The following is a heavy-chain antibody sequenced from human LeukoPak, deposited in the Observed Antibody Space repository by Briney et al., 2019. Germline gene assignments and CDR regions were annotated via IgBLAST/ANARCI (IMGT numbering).Heavy chain of an antibody. J-gene: IGHJ3*02. CDR2: ISGGDST. V-gene: IGHV3-66*01. CDR3: IRDLGSSGWYDTFDT. D-gene: IGHD6-19*01. CDR1: GFPVSSNY. Sequence: GGSLRLSCAASGFPVSSNYMSWVRQAPGKGLEWVSLISGGDSTYYADSVKGRFTISRDNAKNTLYLQMNSLRVEDTAMYFCIRDLGSSGWYDTFDTWGQGTMVTVSS.